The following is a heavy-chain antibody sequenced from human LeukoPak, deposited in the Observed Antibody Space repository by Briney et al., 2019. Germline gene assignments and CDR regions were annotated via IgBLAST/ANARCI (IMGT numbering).Heavy chain of an antibody. V-gene: IGHV3-73*01. CDR2: IRSKANSYAT. CDR1: GFTFSGSA. D-gene: IGHD2-2*01. Sequence: GGSLRLSCAASGFTFSGSAMHWVRQASGKGLEWVGRIRSKANSYATAYAASVKGRFTISRDDSKNTAYLQMNSLKTEDTAVYYCTRCCSSTSHDYWGQGTLVTVSS. J-gene: IGHJ4*02. CDR3: TRCCSSTSHDY.